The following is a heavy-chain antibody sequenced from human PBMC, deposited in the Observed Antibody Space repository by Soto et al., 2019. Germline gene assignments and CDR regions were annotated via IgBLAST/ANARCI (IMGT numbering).Heavy chain of an antibody. CDR3: AVGYSDYDFAVAGGYYYGMDV. J-gene: IGHJ6*02. Sequence: SVKVSCKASGFTFTSSAVQWVRQARGQRLEWIGWIGVGSGNTNYAQKFQERVTITRDLSTSTAYMELSSLRSEDTAVYYCAVGYSDYDFAVAGGYYYGMDVWGQGTTVTVSS. CDR2: IGVGSGNT. D-gene: IGHD5-12*01. V-gene: IGHV1-58*01. CDR1: GFTFTSSA.